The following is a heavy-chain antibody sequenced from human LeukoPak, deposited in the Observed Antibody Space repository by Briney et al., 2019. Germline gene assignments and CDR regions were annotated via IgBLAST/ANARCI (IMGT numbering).Heavy chain of an antibody. D-gene: IGHD6-6*01. CDR1: GGSISSYY. CDR2: IYYSGST. CDR3: ARESGSSSSCFDY. V-gene: IGHV4-59*01. J-gene: IGHJ4*02. Sequence: SSETLSLTCTVSGGSISSYYWSWIRQPPGKGLEWIGYIYYSGSTNYNPSLKSRVTISVDTSKNQFSLKLSSVTAADTAVYYCARESGSSSSCFDYWGQGTRVTVSS.